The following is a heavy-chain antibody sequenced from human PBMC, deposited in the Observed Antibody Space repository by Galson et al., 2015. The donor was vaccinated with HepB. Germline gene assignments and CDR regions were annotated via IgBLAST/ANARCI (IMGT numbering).Heavy chain of an antibody. J-gene: IGHJ4*02. Sequence: QSGAEVKKPGESLKISCKGSGYRFTNYWIGWVRQMPGKGLELMGIIYPDDSDTRYSPSFQGQVTISADKSISTAYLQWSSLKASDTAMYYCARHGVEDIVVIPGAIRVGLYFDYWGQGTLVTVSS. V-gene: IGHV5-51*01. D-gene: IGHD2-2*02. CDR3: ARHGVEDIVVIPGAIRVGLYFDY. CDR1: GYRFTNYW. CDR2: IYPDDSDT.